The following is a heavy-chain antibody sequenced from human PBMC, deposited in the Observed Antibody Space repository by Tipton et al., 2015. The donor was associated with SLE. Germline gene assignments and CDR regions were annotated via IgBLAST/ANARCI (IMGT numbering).Heavy chain of an antibody. Sequence: TLSLTCAVSGYSISSGYYWGWIRQPPGKGLEWIGSIYHSGSTYYNPSLKSRVTISVDTSKNQFSLKLSSVTAADTAVYYCARYGTYDGSRYFQHWGQGTPVTVSS. CDR2: IYHSGST. CDR1: GYSISSGYY. CDR3: ARYGTYDGSRYFQH. V-gene: IGHV4-38-2*01. J-gene: IGHJ1*01. D-gene: IGHD1-26*01.